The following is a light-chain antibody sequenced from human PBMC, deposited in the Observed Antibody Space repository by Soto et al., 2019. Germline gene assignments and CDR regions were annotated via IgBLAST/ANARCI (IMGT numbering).Light chain of an antibody. CDR2: DSS. J-gene: IGKJ1*01. CDR1: QDSDSY. V-gene: IGKV1-33*01. CDR3: QQYDNLHPSWT. Sequence: DIQMTQSPSSLSASVGNRVTITCQASQDSDSYLRWYPQKPRKSPNLIIYDSSNLETGVPSRLRRGGSGTHFTYTISNPPPVDIAPYSCQQYDNLHPSWTLGQGTKVDSK.